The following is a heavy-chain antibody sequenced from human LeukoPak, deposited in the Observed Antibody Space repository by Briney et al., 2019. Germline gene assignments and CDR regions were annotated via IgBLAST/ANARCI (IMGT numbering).Heavy chain of an antibody. V-gene: IGHV3-21*01. CDR3: ARDDYFDISDYYSDNAFDI. CDR1: GFTFSIYW. D-gene: IGHD3-22*01. Sequence: PGGSLRLSCAASGFTFSIYWMSWVRQAPGKGLQWVSSISGSGSYIYYADSVKGRFTVSRDNAKNSLSLQMNSLRAEDTAVYYCARDDYFDISDYYSDNAFDIWGQGAMVTVSS. J-gene: IGHJ3*02. CDR2: ISGSGSYI.